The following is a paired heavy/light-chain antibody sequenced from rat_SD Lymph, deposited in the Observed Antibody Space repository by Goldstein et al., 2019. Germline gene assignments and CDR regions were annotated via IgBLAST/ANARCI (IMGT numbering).Heavy chain of an antibody. CDR1: GFTFSNYG. V-gene: IGHV5-34*01. CDR2: ISSSSSYI. Sequence: EVQLVESGGGLVQPGRSLKLSCLASGFTFSNYGMNWIRQAPGKGLEWVASISSSSSYIYYADTVKGRFTISRDNAKNTLYLQMTSLRSEDTALYYCARTFKDAWGQGASVTVSS. J-gene: IGHJ4*01. CDR3: ARTFKDA.
Light chain of an antibody. CDR1: QSISNN. J-gene: IGKJ2-3*01. Sequence: DIQVTQSPSSLLASLGERVTITCQTSQSISNNLNWYQQKPGQAPMLLIYYATSLQTGMPSRFSGQYSGRSFTLTITSLEPEDIANYFCLQHYSAPYTFGAGTKLELK. V-gene: IGKV22S4*01. CDR3: LQHYSAPYT. CDR2: YAT.